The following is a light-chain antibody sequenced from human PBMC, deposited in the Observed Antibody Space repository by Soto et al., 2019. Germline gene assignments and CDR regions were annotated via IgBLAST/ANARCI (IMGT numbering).Light chain of an antibody. V-gene: IGLV2-14*03. J-gene: IGLJ2*01. Sequence: QSALTQPASVSGSPGQSITISCTGTSSDVGGYNYVSWYQHHPGKAPKLMIYDVSNRPSGVSNRFSGSKSGNKASLIISGLQAEDEADYYCSSYTGSSTVVFGGGTKLTVL. CDR3: SSYTGSSTVV. CDR1: SSDVGGYNY. CDR2: DVS.